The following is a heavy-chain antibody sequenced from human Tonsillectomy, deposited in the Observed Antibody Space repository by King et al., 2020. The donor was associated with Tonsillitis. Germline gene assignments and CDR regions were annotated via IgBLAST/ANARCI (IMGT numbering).Heavy chain of an antibody. CDR1: GFTVSSNY. CDR2: IYSGGST. CDR3: ARVVPAAIFDF. V-gene: IGHV3-53*01. J-gene: IGHJ4*02. D-gene: IGHD2-2*01. Sequence: VQLVESGGGLIQPGRSLRLSCAASGFTVSSNYMSWVRQAPGKGLEWVSIIYSGGSTNYADSVKGRFTISRDNSKNTLYLQMNFLRAEDTAVYYCARVVPAAIFDFWGQGTLVTVSS.